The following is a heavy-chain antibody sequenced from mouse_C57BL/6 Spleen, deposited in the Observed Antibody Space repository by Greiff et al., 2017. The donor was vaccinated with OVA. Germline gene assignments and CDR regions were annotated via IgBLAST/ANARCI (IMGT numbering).Heavy chain of an antibody. D-gene: IGHD4-1*01. CDR2: ISSGGSYT. V-gene: IGHV5-6*01. J-gene: IGHJ3*01. CDR1: GFTFSSYG. CDR3: ARQAGTGAWFAY. Sequence: EVKLMESGGDLVKPGGSLKLSCAASGFTFSSYGMSWVRQTPDKRLEWVATISSGGSYTYYPDSVKGRFTISRDNAKNTLYLQMSSLKSEDTAMYYCARQAGTGAWFAYWGQ.